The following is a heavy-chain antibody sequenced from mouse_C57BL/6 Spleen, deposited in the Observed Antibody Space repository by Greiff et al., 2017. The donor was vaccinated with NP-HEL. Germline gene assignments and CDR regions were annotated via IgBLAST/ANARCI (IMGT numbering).Heavy chain of an antibody. CDR1: GYTFTDYE. CDR3: TRLFAY. CDR2: IDPETGGT. J-gene: IGHJ3*01. Sequence: QVQLKQSGAELVRPGASVTLSCKASGYTFTDYEMHWVKQTPVHGLEWIGAIDPETGGTAYNQKFKGKAILTAEQSSSTAYMELRSLTSEDSAVYYCTRLFAYWGQGTLVTVSA. V-gene: IGHV1-15*01.